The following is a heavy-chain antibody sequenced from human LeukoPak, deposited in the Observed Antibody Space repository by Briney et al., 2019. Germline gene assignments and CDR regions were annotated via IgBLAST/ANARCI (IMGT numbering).Heavy chain of an antibody. CDR2: IYYSGST. CDR1: GGSISSYY. J-gene: IGHJ3*02. D-gene: IGHD3-22*01. V-gene: IGHV4-59*01. Sequence: SETLSLTCTVSGGSISSYYWSWIRQPPGKGLEWIGYIYYSGSTNYNPSLKSRVTISVDTSKNQFSLKLSSVTAADTAVYYCARWGYYDSSGYSSEAFDIWGQGTMVTVSS. CDR3: ARWGYYDSSGYSSEAFDI.